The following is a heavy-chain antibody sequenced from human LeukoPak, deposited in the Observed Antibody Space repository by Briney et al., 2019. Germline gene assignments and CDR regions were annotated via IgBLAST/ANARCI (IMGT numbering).Heavy chain of an antibody. CDR2: INHSGST. D-gene: IGHD1-26*01. CDR1: GGSFSGYY. CDR3: ARLSGGSYYYYYYYMDV. V-gene: IGHV4-34*01. J-gene: IGHJ6*03. Sequence: SETLSLTCAVYGGSFSGYYWSWIRQPPGKGLEWIGEINHSGSTNYNPSLKSRVTISVDKSKNQFSLKLSSVTAADTAVYYCARLSGGSYYYYYYYMDVWGKGTTVTVSS.